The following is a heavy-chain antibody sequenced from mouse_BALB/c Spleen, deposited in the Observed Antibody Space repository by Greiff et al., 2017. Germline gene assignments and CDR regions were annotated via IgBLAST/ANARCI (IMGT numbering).Heavy chain of an antibody. CDR1: GFSLTSYG. V-gene: IGHV2-5-1*01. D-gene: IGHD2-1*01. CDR2: IWRGGST. CDR3: AKSNYDAMDY. J-gene: IGHJ4*01. Sequence: VQLQESGPSLVQPSQSLSITCTVSGFSLTSYGVHWVRPSPGKGLEWLGVIWRGGSTDYNAAFMSRLSITKDNSKSQVFFKMNSLQADDTAIYYCAKSNYDAMDYWGQGTAVTVSS.